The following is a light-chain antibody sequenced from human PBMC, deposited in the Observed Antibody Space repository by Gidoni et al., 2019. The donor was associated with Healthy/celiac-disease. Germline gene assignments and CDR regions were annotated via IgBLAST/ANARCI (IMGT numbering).Light chain of an antibody. CDR1: RSVFYSSNNKNY. V-gene: IGKV4-1*01. CDR2: WAS. CDR3: QQYYTTPLT. Sequence: DIVMTQSPDSLAVSLGERATINCKSSRSVFYSSNNKNYLAWYQQKPGQPPKLLIYWASTRESVVPDRFSGSGSGTDFTLTIRSLQAEDVAVYYCQQYYTTPLTFXQXTKLEIK. J-gene: IGKJ2*01.